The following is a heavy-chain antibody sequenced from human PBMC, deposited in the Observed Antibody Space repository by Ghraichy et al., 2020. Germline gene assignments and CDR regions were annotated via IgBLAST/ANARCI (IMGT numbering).Heavy chain of an antibody. Sequence: SETLSLTCTVSGGSVSSGSYYWSWIRQPPGKGLEWIGYIYYSGSTNYNPSLKSRVTISVDTSKNQFSLKLSSVTAADTAVYYCARADSSGYYYVWEEHTAGPHFDYWGQGTLVTVSS. CDR2: IYYSGST. D-gene: IGHD3-22*01. V-gene: IGHV4-61*01. CDR3: ARADSSGYYYVWEEHTAGPHFDY. CDR1: GGSVSSGSYY. J-gene: IGHJ4*02.